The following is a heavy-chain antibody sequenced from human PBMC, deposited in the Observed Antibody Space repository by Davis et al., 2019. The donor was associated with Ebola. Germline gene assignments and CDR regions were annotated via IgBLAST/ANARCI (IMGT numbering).Heavy chain of an antibody. CDR2: IYYSGSP. CDR3: AREVGGRRTYDILTGYPR. Sequence: PSETLSLTCTVSGGSISSHYWSWIRQPPGKGLEWIGYIYYSGSPNYNPSLKSRVTISVDTSKNQFSLKLSSVTAADTAVYYCAREVGGRRTYDILTGYPRWGQGTLVTVSS. D-gene: IGHD3-9*01. J-gene: IGHJ4*02. V-gene: IGHV4-59*11. CDR1: GGSISSHY.